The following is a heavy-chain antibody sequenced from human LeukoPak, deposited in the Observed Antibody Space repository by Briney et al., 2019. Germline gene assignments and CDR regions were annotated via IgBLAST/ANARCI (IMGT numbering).Heavy chain of an antibody. J-gene: IGHJ5*02. V-gene: IGHV5-51*01. CDR1: GYSFTSYW. CDR2: IYPGDSDT. CDR3: ARGGYYYGSGSYYNSGERFDP. Sequence: GESLKISCKGSGYSFTSYWIGWVRQMPGKGLEWMGIIYPGDSDTRYSPSFQGQATISADKSISTAYLQWSSLKASDTAMYYCARGGYYYGSGSYYNSGERFDPWGQGTLVTVSS. D-gene: IGHD3-10*01.